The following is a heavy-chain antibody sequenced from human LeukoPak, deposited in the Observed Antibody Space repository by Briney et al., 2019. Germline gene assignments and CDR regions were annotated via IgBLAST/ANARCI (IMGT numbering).Heavy chain of an antibody. D-gene: IGHD5-24*01. CDR2: IYYSGST. J-gene: IGHJ4*02. V-gene: IGHV4-59*01. CDR1: GGSISSYY. CDR3: ARSRDAYNPLVVY. Sequence: SETLSLTCTVSGGSISSYYWSWIRQPPGNGLEWIGYIYYSGSTNYNPSLKSRVTISVDTSKNQFSLKLSSVTAADTAVYYCARSRDAYNPLVVYWGQGTLVTVSS.